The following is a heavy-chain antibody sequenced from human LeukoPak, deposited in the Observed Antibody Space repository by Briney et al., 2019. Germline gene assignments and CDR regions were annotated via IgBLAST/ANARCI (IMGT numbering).Heavy chain of an antibody. V-gene: IGHV3-7*01. CDR1: GFTFSNFW. CDR2: IKHDGSKK. Sequence: GGSLRLSCAASGFTFSNFWMSWVRQLPGKRLEWVGNIKHDGSKKYYLDSLKGRFTISRDNAKNSVNLHMNSLRAEDTAVYYCVRDYVWWTNYPDYWGQGTLVTVSS. J-gene: IGHJ4*02. D-gene: IGHD3-16*01. CDR3: VRDYVWWTNYPDY.